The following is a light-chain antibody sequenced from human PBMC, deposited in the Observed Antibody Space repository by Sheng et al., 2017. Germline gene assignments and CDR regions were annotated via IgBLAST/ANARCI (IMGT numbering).Light chain of an antibody. J-gene: IGKJ1*01. CDR2: RAS. V-gene: IGKV3-15*01. CDR3: QQYASSSPPWT. Sequence: EIVMTQSPATLSVSPGERATLSCRASQSVGSNLAWYQQKPGQAPRLLIYRASTRATSIPARFSGAGSGTDFTLTISRLEPEDLAVYYCQQYASSSPPWTFGQGTKVEIK. CDR1: QSVGSN.